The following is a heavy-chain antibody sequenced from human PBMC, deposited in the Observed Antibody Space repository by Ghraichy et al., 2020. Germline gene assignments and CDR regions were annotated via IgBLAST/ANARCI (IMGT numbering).Heavy chain of an antibody. J-gene: IGHJ5*02. V-gene: IGHV3-23*01. Sequence: LTCAASGFTFSSYAMSWVRQAPGKGLEWVSAISGSGGSTYYADSVKGRFTISRDNSKNTLYLQMNSLRAEDTAVYYCAKTAARSFYSSSSRNNWFDPWGQGTLVTVSS. CDR3: AKTAARSFYSSSSRNNWFDP. CDR2: ISGSGGST. D-gene: IGHD6-6*01. CDR1: GFTFSSYA.